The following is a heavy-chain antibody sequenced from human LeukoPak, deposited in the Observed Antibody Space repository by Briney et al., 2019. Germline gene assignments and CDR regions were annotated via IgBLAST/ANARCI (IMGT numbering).Heavy chain of an antibody. D-gene: IGHD3-22*01. J-gene: IGHJ3*02. Sequence: ASVKVSCKASGGTFSSYAISWVRQAPGQGLEWMGRIIPILGIANYAQKFQGRVTITADKSTSTAYMELSSLRSEDTAVYYCARWAYYDSSGYYGNDAFDIWGQGTMVTVSS. CDR2: IIPILGIA. V-gene: IGHV1-69*04. CDR1: GGTFSSYA. CDR3: ARWAYYDSSGYYGNDAFDI.